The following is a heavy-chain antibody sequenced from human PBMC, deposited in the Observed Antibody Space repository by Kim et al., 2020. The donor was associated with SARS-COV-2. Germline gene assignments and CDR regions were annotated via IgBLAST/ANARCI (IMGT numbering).Heavy chain of an antibody. V-gene: IGHV3-49*03. J-gene: IGHJ4*02. D-gene: IGHD3-3*01. CDR3: TTFHYDFWSGYFGDY. CDR1: GFTFGDYA. Sequence: GGSLRLSCTASGFTFGDYAMSWFRQAPGKGLEWVGFIRSKAYGGTTEYAASVKGRFTISRDDSKSIAYLQMNSLKTEDTAVYYCTTFHYDFWSGYFGDYWGQGTLVTVSP. CDR2: IRSKAYGGTT.